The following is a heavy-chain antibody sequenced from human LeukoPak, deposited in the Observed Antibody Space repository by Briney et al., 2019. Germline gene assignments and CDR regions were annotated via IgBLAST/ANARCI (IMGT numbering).Heavy chain of an antibody. V-gene: IGHV1-18*01. CDR1: GYTFTSYG. D-gene: IGHD3-22*01. CDR3: ARVHYYDRSGSHFDY. CDR2: ISANTGNT. J-gene: IGHJ4*02. Sequence: AAVKVSCKASGYTFTSYGLTWLRQAPAQGLEWMGWISANTGNTNYARKFQGRATMTRDTSTSTAYMDLRSLRSDDTAVYYCARVHYYDRSGSHFDYWGQGTPVTVS.